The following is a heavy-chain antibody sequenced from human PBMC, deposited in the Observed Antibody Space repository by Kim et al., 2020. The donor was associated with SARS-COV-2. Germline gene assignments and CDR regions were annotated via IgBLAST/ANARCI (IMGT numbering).Heavy chain of an antibody. V-gene: IGHV1-18*01. CDR2: ISAYNGNT. Sequence: ASVKVSCKASGYTFTSYGISWVRQAPRQGLEWMGWISAYNGNTNYAQKLQGRVTMTTDTSTSTAYMELRSLRSDDTAVYYCARDNVGELLWFGELFRFDYWGQGTLVTVSS. D-gene: IGHD3-10*01. CDR1: GYTFTSYG. J-gene: IGHJ4*02. CDR3: ARDNVGELLWFGELFRFDY.